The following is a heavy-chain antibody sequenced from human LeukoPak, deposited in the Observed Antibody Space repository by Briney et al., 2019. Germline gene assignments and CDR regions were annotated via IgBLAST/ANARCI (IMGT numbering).Heavy chain of an antibody. CDR2: VYYSGST. Sequence: SETLSLTCTVSGGSISSSRYYWGWIRQPPGKGLEWIGNVYYSGSTYYNPSLKSRVTISIDTSKNQFSLKLSSVTAADTAVYYCAKEWQVVRGVFDYWGQGTLVTVSS. V-gene: IGHV4-39*07. J-gene: IGHJ4*02. CDR1: GGSISSSRYY. D-gene: IGHD3-10*01. CDR3: AKEWQVVRGVFDY.